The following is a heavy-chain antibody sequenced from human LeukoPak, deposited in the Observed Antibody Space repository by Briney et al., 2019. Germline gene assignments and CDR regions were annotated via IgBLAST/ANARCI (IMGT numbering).Heavy chain of an antibody. Sequence: ASVKVSCKTSGYTFSNFGINWVRQAPGQGLEWMGWISGNNDNPNYGQKFQGRLTVTTDTSTSTAYMELRNLRFGDTAVYYCARGGTSTDDYWGQGTLVTVSS. CDR1: GYTFSNFG. CDR2: ISGNNDNP. CDR3: ARGGTSTDDY. J-gene: IGHJ4*02. D-gene: IGHD1-26*01. V-gene: IGHV1-18*01.